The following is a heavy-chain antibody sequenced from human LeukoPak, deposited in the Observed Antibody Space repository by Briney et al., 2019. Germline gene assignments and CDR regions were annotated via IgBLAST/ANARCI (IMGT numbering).Heavy chain of an antibody. CDR3: ARDPAPPDGYNPYYFDD. Sequence: GGSLRLSCAASGFTFSSYWMHWVRQAPGEGLVCVSRINSDGSSTSYADSVKGRFTISRDNAKNTLYLQMNSLRAEDTAVYYCARDPAPPDGYNPYYFDDWGQGTLVTVSS. CDR1: GFTFSSYW. D-gene: IGHD5-24*01. CDR2: INSDGSST. V-gene: IGHV3-74*01. J-gene: IGHJ4*02.